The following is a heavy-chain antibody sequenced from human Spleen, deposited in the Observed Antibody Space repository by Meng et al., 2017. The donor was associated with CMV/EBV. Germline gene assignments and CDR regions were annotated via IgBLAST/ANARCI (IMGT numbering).Heavy chain of an antibody. CDR3: ARSGGSTTNFDY. J-gene: IGHJ4*02. CDR1: GYSIRRGYY. CDR2: IYHSGST. D-gene: IGHD1-26*01. V-gene: IGHV4-38-2*02. Sequence: GSLRLSCTVSGYSIRRGYYWGWIRQPPGKGLEWIGSIYHSGSTYYNPSLKSRVTISADTSKNQFSLKLTSVTAADTAVYYCARSGGSTTNFDYWGQGTLVTVSS.